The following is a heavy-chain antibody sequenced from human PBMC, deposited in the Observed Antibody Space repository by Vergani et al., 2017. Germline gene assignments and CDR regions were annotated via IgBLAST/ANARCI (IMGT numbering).Heavy chain of an antibody. V-gene: IGHV3-21*01. CDR3: ARVSAYCGGDCSRDY. Sequence: EVQLVESGGGLVKPGGSLRLSCAASGFTFSSYSMNWVRQAPGKGLEWVSSISSSSSYIYYADSVKGRFTISRDNAKNSLYLQMSSLRAEDTAVYYCARVSAYCGGDCSRDYWGQGTLVTVSS. D-gene: IGHD2-21*02. CDR2: ISSSSSYI. CDR1: GFTFSSYS. J-gene: IGHJ4*02.